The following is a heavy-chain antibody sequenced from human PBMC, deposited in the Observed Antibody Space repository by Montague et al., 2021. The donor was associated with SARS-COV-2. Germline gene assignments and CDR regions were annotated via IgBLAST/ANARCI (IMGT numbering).Heavy chain of an antibody. CDR3: ARPSMVSRNYYYYGIDV. Sequence: SETLSLTCIVSGGSINSFYWSWIRQPPGNVLEWIGYIYHSGTTHYSPSLKSRVAISLDTSKNQFSLTLNSVTAADTAVYYCARPSMVSRNYYYYGIDVWGQGTTVTVSS. J-gene: IGHJ6*02. V-gene: IGHV4-59*01. CDR1: GGSINSFY. D-gene: IGHD2-21*01. CDR2: IYHSGTT.